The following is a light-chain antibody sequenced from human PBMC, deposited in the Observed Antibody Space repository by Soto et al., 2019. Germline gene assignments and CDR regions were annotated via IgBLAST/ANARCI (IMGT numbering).Light chain of an antibody. CDR1: QSVLYSSNNKNY. V-gene: IGKV4-1*01. CDR3: QQYNNWPHT. J-gene: IGKJ2*01. CDR2: WAS. Sequence: EIVMTQSPDSLAVSLGERATTNCKSSQSVLYSSNNKNYLAWYQQKPGQPPKLLIYWASTRESGVPDRFSGSGSGTDFTLTISSLQAEDVAVYYCQQYNNWPHTFGQGTKVDIK.